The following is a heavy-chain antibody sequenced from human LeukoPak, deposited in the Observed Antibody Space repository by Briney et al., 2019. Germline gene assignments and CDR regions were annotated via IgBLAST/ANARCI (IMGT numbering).Heavy chain of an antibody. CDR1: GGSIRSSTYY. D-gene: IGHD5-24*01. CDR2: VFYTGSA. J-gene: IGHJ4*02. V-gene: IGHV4-39*07. CDR3: ARGRDGFNSLPFDY. Sequence: SETLSLTCTVSGGSIRSSTYYWGWIRQPPGKGLEWIGSVFYTGSAYYNSSLKSRVIISVDKSKNQFSLSLTSVTAADTAVYYCARGRDGFNSLPFDYWGQGTPVTVSS.